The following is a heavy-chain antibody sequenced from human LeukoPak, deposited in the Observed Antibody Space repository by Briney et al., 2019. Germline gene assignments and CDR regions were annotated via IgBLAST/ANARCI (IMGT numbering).Heavy chain of an antibody. CDR1: GGSISSGGYY. J-gene: IGHJ5*02. CDR3: AKDQYQLLNWFDP. CDR2: IYYSGST. V-gene: IGHV4-31*03. D-gene: IGHD2-2*01. Sequence: PSETLSLTCTVSGGSISSGGYYWSWIRQHPGKGLEWIGYIYYSGSTYYNPSLKSRVTISVDTSKNQFSLKLSSVTAADTAVYYCAKDQYQLLNWFDPWGQGTLVTVSS.